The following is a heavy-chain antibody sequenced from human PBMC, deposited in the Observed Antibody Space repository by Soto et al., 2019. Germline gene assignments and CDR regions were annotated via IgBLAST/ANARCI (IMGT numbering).Heavy chain of an antibody. CDR2: ISGTGYNT. D-gene: IGHD3-10*01. CDR3: ARDRQFSHPRGGMDV. CDR1: GFTFSSYA. Sequence: GGSLRLSCAAAGFTFSSYAMNWVRQAPGKGLEWVSAISGTGYNTYYADSLKGRFTISRDNSKNTLSLQMNSLRAEDTAVYYCARDRQFSHPRGGMDVWGQGTTVTVSS. V-gene: IGHV3-23*01. J-gene: IGHJ6*02.